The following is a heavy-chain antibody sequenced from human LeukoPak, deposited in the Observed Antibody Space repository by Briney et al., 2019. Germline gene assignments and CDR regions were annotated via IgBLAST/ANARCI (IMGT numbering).Heavy chain of an antibody. V-gene: IGHV3-21*01. CDR2: ISSSSSYI. CDR1: GFTFSSYS. CDR3: AREGWSYFDY. J-gene: IGHJ4*02. Sequence: GGSLRLSCAASGFTFSSYSMNWVRQAPGKGLEWVSSISSSSSYIYYADSVKGRFTISRDNSKNTLYLQMNSLRAEDTAVYYCAREGWSYFDYWGQGTLVTVSS.